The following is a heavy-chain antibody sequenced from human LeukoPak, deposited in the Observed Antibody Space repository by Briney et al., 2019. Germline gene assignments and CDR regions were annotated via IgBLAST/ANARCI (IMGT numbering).Heavy chain of an antibody. D-gene: IGHD4-17*01. CDR3: ASGDYGDYVYFQH. CDR1: GGSISSGGYY. Sequence: KTSQTLSLTCTVSGGSISSGGYYWSWIRQHPGKGLEWIGYIYYSGSTYYNPSLKSRVTISVDTSKNQFSLKLSSVTAADTAVYYCASGDYGDYVYFQHWGQGTLVTVSS. CDR2: IYYSGST. J-gene: IGHJ1*01. V-gene: IGHV4-31*03.